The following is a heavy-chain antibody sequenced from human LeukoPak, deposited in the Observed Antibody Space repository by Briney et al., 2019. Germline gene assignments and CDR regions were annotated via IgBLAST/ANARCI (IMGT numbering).Heavy chain of an antibody. J-gene: IGHJ3*02. CDR1: GDTFIRSY. Sequence: ASVRVSCKASGDTFIRSYMHWVRQAPGQGLEWMGIINPSGGDIRYAQKFQGRVTMTRDTSTSTVYLELRSLRSEDTAVYYCARWDSSVGKSFDIWGQGTMI. CDR2: INPSGGDI. D-gene: IGHD3-22*01. CDR3: ARWDSSVGKSFDI. V-gene: IGHV1-46*01.